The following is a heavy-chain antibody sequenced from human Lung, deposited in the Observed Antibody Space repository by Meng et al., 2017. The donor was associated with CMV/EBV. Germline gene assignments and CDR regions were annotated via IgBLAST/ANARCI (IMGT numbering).Heavy chain of an antibody. Sequence: TXSLXXTVSGGSISSGGYYWSWIRQHPGKGLEWIGYIYYSGSTYYNPSLKSRVTISVDTSKNQFSLKLSSVTAADTAVYYCARTHDSSGYFLFDYWGQGXLVTVSS. J-gene: IGHJ4*02. V-gene: IGHV4-31*03. CDR2: IYYSGST. CDR1: GGSISSGGYY. CDR3: ARTHDSSGYFLFDY. D-gene: IGHD3-22*01.